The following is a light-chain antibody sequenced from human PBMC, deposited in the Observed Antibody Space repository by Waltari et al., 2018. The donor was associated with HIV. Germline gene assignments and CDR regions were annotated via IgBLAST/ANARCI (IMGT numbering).Light chain of an antibody. J-gene: IGLJ2*01. CDR3: CSYAGSSTFAV. CDR2: DVS. CDR1: SSDVGGYNY. V-gene: IGLV2-23*02. Sequence: QSALTQPASVSGSPGQSITISCTGTSSDVGGYNYVSCYQQHPCKAPKLMIYDVSKRPSAVSNRFSGSKSGNTASLTIAGLQAEDESDYYCCSYAGSSTFAVFGGGTKLTVL.